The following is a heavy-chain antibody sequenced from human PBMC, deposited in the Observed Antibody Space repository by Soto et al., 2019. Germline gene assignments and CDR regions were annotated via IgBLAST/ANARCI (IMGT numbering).Heavy chain of an antibody. CDR2: ISSSSSNI. CDR3: AYVSYYDSSSYYAGTDY. J-gene: IGHJ4*02. CDR1: GFTFSSYS. Sequence: PGGSLRLSCAASGFTFSSYSINWVRQAPGKGLEWVSSISSSSSNIYYADSVKGRFTISRDNAKNSLYLQMNSLRAEDTAVYYCAYVSYYDSSSYYAGTDYWGQGTLVTVSS. V-gene: IGHV3-21*01. D-gene: IGHD3-22*01.